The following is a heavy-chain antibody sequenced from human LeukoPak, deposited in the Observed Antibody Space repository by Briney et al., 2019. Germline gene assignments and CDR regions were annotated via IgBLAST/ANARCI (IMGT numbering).Heavy chain of an antibody. CDR3: AKEPLPPYDFWSGYWDY. D-gene: IGHD3-3*01. CDR2: ISGSGGST. J-gene: IGHJ4*02. CDR1: GFTFSSYA. V-gene: IGHV3-23*01. Sequence: GGSLRLSCAASGFTFSSYAMSWVRQAPGKGLEWVSAISGSGGSTYYADSVKGRFTISRDNSKNTLYLQMNSLRAEVTAVYYCAKEPLPPYDFWSGYWDYWGQGTLVTVSS.